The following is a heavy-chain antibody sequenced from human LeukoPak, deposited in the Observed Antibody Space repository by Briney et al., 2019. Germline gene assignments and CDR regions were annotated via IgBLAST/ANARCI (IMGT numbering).Heavy chain of an antibody. CDR1: GFTFSSYS. D-gene: IGHD5-24*01. J-gene: IGHJ4*02. Sequence: GGSLRLSCAASGFTFSSYSMNWVRQAPGKGLEWVSSISSSSSYIYYADSVKGRFTISRDNAKNSPYLQMNSLRAEDTAVYYCARATLSVEMATIGNYFDYWGQGTLVTVSS. CDR3: ARATLSVEMATIGNYFDY. CDR2: ISSSSSYI. V-gene: IGHV3-21*01.